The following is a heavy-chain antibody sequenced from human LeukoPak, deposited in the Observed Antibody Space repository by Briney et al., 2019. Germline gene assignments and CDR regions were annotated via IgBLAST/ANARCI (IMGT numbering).Heavy chain of an antibody. CDR1: GYSFTSYW. J-gene: IGHJ3*02. CDR2: IYPGDSDT. Sequence: PGESLKISCKGSGYSFTSYWIGWVRQMPGKGLEWMGIIYPGDSDTRYSPSFQGQVTISADKSISTAYLQWSSLKASDTAMYYCARQSVGVVVPAAAFDIWGQGTMVTVSS. D-gene: IGHD2-2*01. CDR3: ARQSVGVVVPAAAFDI. V-gene: IGHV5-51*01.